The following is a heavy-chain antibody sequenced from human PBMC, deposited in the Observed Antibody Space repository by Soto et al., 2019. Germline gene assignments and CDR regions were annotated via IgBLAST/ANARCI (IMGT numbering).Heavy chain of an antibody. CDR2: MNAKSGDT. J-gene: IGHJ6*02. CDR3: ARGNPFNYAGFDV. D-gene: IGHD3-16*01. V-gene: IGHV1-8*01. Sequence: ASVKVSCKASGYTFSDFDINWLRQAAGQGPEWMGWMNAKSGDTFSAQRLQGKFNMTWDTSLSTAYMEVGSLTSDDAAIYYCARGNPFNYAGFDVWGQGTTVTVSS. CDR1: GYTFSDFD.